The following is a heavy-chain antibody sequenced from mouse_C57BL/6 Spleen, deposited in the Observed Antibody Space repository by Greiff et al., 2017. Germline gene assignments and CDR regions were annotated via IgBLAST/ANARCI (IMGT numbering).Heavy chain of an antibody. CDR1: GYSFTSYY. D-gene: IGHD2-2*01. CDR2: IYPGSGNT. Sequence: QVQLKQSGPELVKPGASVKISCKASGYSFTSYYIHWVKQRPGQGLEWIGWIYPGSGNTKYNEKFKGKATLTADTSSSTAYMQLSSLTSEDSAVYYCARGGYGYDVFYFDYWGQGTTLTVSS. CDR3: ARGGYGYDVFYFDY. J-gene: IGHJ2*01. V-gene: IGHV1-66*01.